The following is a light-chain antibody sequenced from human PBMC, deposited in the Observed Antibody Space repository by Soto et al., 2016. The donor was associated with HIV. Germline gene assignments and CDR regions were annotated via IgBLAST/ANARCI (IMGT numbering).Light chain of an antibody. V-gene: IGLV3-21*03. J-gene: IGLJ1*01. CDR1: NIGIKS. CDR2: DDS. Sequence: SYVLTQPPSVSVAPGKTARITCGGNNIGIKSVHWYQQKPGQAPVLVVYDDSDRPSGIPERFSGSNSGNTAILTISRVEAGDEADYYCQVWDTSSDHLYVFGTGTKVTVL. CDR3: QVWDTSSDHLYV.